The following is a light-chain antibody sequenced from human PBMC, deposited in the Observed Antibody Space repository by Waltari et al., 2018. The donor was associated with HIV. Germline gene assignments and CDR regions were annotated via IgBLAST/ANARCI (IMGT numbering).Light chain of an antibody. J-gene: IGKJ2*01. V-gene: IGKV1-39*01. Sequence: DIQMTQSPSSLSASIGDRVTITCRASQGINTYLSWYQQKPGKAPRLLIRTASSLHAGVPSRFSGSRSGTNFTLTISSLQPEDFATYYCLQTYSFPFTFGHGATVDIK. CDR2: TAS. CDR3: LQTYSFPFT. CDR1: QGINTY.